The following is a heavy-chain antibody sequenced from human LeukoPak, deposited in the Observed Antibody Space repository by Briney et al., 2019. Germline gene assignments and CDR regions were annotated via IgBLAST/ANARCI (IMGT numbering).Heavy chain of an antibody. Sequence: GESLKISCECSGYSFTSYWIGWVRQMRGKGLEWMGIIYPGDSDTRYSPSFQGEVTISADKYLSTAYLQWRSLKASDTAIYYCARQEVVVAAIDYWGQGTLVTVSS. CDR3: ARQEVVVAAIDY. V-gene: IGHV5-51*01. CDR1: GYSFTSYW. CDR2: IYPGDSDT. D-gene: IGHD2-15*01. J-gene: IGHJ4*02.